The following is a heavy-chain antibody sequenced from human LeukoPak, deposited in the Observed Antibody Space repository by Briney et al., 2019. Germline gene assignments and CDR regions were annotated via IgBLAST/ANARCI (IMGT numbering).Heavy chain of an antibody. CDR2: IKQDGSEK. Sequence: PGGSLRLSCAASGFTFSSYWMSWVRQAPGKGLEWVANIKQDGSEKYYVDSVKGRFTISRDNAKNSLYLQMNSLRAEDTAVYYCARDSGPRDYYDSSGYYGFDYWGQGTLVTVSS. V-gene: IGHV3-7*01. J-gene: IGHJ4*02. CDR1: GFTFSSYW. CDR3: ARDSGPRDYYDSSGYYGFDY. D-gene: IGHD3-22*01.